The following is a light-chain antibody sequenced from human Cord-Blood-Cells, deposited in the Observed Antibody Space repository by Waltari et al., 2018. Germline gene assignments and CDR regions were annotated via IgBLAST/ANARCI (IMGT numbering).Light chain of an antibody. V-gene: IGKV1-5*03. CDR1: QSISSW. CDR3: QQYNSYSWT. CDR2: KAC. Sequence: DIQMTQSPSTLSASVGDRVTITCRASQSISSWLAWYQQKPGKAPKLLIYKACSLESGVPSRFSGSVDGTEFTLTISSLQPDDFATYYCQQYNSYSWTFGQGTKVEIK. J-gene: IGKJ1*01.